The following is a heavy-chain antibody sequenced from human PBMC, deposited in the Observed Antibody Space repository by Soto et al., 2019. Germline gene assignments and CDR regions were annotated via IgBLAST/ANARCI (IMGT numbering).Heavy chain of an antibody. V-gene: IGHV3-23*01. Sequence: GGSLRLSCAASGFSFSTDAMSWVRQAPGKGLEWVSTISGSGGSTYYADSVKGRFTISRDNAKNSLYLQMNSLRAEDTAVYYCARSSGGSGKLWNYYGMDVWGQGTTVTVSS. D-gene: IGHD3-10*01. CDR2: ISGSGGST. CDR3: ARSSGGSGKLWNYYGMDV. CDR1: GFSFSTDA. J-gene: IGHJ6*02.